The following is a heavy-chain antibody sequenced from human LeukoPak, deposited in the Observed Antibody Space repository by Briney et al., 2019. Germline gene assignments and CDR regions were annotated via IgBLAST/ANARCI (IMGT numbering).Heavy chain of an antibody. CDR3: ARAGSGWYNYYYYGMDV. Sequence: PGGSLRLSCAASGFTLSSYWMHWVRQAPGKALVWVSCLISDGSRTRYVDSVTGRFTISRDNAKNTLYLQMNSLRAEDTAVYYCARAGSGWYNYYYYGMDVWSQGTTVTVYS. V-gene: IGHV3-74*01. CDR2: LISDGSRT. D-gene: IGHD6-19*01. CDR1: GFTLSSYW. J-gene: IGHJ6*02.